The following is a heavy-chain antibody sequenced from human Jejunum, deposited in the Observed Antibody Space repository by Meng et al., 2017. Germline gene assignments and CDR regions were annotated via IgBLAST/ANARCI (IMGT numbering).Heavy chain of an antibody. Sequence: GESLKISCKGSGYTFTSYSIGWVRQMPGKGLEWMGIIDPGDSDIRYNPSFQGQVNISADKSITTAYLQWSSLKPSDTAIYYCARLRISWAPLSKINWFDPWGQGTLVTVSS. V-gene: IGHV5-51*01. CDR2: IDPGDSDI. J-gene: IGHJ5*02. D-gene: IGHD2/OR15-2a*01. CDR3: ARLRISWAPLSKINWFDP. CDR1: GYTFTSYS.